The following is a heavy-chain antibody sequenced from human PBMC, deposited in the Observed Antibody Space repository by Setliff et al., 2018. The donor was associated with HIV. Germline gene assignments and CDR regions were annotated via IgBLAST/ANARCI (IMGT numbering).Heavy chain of an antibody. D-gene: IGHD7-27*01. CDR3: ARGGLGYFYYYYMDV. V-gene: IGHV3-33*08. CDR1: GFTFSSDA. J-gene: IGHJ6*03. Sequence: GGSLRLSCAASGFTFSSDAMHWVRQAPGKGLEWVAVIWYDGSNKYYADSVKGRFTISRDNAKNSLDLQMNSLRAEDTAVYYCARGGLGYFYYYYMDVWGKGTTVTVSS. CDR2: IWYDGSNK.